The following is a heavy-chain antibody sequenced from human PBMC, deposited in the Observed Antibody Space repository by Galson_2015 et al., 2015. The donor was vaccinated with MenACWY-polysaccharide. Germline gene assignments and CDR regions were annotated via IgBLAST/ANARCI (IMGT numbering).Heavy chain of an antibody. D-gene: IGHD6-19*01. CDR3: AGYGSSGDFDY. J-gene: IGHJ4*02. V-gene: IGHV3-30*03. Sequence: SLRLSCAAYGFTFSSYGMHWVRQAPGKGLEWVAVISYDGSNKYYADSVKGRFTISRDNSKNTLFLQMNSLIAEDTAVYYWAGYGSSGDFDYWGQGTLVTVSS. CDR1: GFTFSSYG. CDR2: ISYDGSNK.